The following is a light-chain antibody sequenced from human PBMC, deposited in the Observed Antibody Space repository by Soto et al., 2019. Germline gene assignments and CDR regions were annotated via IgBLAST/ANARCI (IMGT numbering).Light chain of an antibody. J-gene: IGLJ1*01. Sequence: QSVLTQPASVSGSPGQSITISCTGTSSDVGGYNYVSWYQQHPGKAPKVIIYDVSYRPSGVSNRFSGSKSGNTASLTISGLQSEDEADYYCSSYTSTRTLVFGTGTKVTVL. CDR2: DVS. CDR1: SSDVGGYNY. CDR3: SSYTSTRTLV. V-gene: IGLV2-14*01.